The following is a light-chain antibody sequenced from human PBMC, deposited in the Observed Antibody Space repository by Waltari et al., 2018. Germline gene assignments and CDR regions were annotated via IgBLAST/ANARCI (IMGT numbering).Light chain of an antibody. CDR2: DVS. CDR3: SSYIDSSTLEL. J-gene: IGLJ2*01. CDR1: SSDLGGYNS. V-gene: IGLV2-14*03. Sequence: SALTQPASVSGSPGPSITIHRPGTSSDLGGYNSLSWYQPVPGKAPKLMIYDVSNRPSGVSSRFSGSKSGNTASLTISGLQAEDEADYFCSSYIDSSTLELFGGGTSLTVL.